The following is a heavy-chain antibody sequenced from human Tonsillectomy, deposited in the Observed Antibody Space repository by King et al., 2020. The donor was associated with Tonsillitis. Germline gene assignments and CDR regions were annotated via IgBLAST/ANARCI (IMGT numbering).Heavy chain of an antibody. CDR3: ARGHDDFWSAYKDAFDI. CDR2: ISSSGDYT. CDR1: GFTFSDYY. J-gene: IGHJ3*02. V-gene: IGHV3-11*05. Sequence: VQLVESGGGLVKPGGSLRLSCAASGFTFSDYYMSWIRQAPGRGLEWVSYISSSGDYTYFADSVKGRFTISRDNAKDSLYLHMNSLRADDTAVYYCARGHDDFWSAYKDAFDIRGQGTMVTVSS. D-gene: IGHD3-3*01.